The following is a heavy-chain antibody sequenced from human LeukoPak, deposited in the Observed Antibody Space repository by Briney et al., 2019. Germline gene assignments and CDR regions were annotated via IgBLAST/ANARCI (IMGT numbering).Heavy chain of an antibody. Sequence: PGGSLRLSCAASGFTFSNAWMSWVRQAPGKGLEWVSVIYSGGSTYYADSVKGRFTISRDNSKNTLYLQMNSLRAEDTAVYYCARSSSSYYYDSSGYVNWGQGTLVTVSS. CDR3: ARSSSSYYYDSSGYVN. CDR1: GFTFSNAW. D-gene: IGHD3-22*01. J-gene: IGHJ4*02. CDR2: IYSGGST. V-gene: IGHV3-66*02.